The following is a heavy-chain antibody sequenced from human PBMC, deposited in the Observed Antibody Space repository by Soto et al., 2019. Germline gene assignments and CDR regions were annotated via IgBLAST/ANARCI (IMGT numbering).Heavy chain of an antibody. CDR3: AKNQPSWATRTAFDY. Sequence: LRLSCAASGFTFSNYAMNWVRQAPGKGLEWVSGISGGSGDSTFYADSVKGRFTISRDNSKNTLHLQMNSLRTEDTAVYYCAKNQPSWATRTAFDYWGQGTLVTVSS. J-gene: IGHJ4*02. CDR2: ISGGSGDST. D-gene: IGHD2-2*01. CDR1: GFTFSNYA. V-gene: IGHV3-23*01.